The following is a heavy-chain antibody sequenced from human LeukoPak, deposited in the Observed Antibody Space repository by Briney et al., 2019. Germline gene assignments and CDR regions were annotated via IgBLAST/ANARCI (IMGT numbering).Heavy chain of an antibody. V-gene: IGHV1-18*01. CDR3: ARDRTDSSGYYSDY. J-gene: IGHJ4*02. D-gene: IGHD3-22*01. Sequence: ASVKVSCKASGYTFTSYGISWVRQAPGHGLEWMGWISAYNGNTNYAQKLQGRVTMTTDTSTSTAYMELRSLRSDDTAVYYCARDRTDSSGYYSDYWGQGTLVTVSS. CDR1: GYTFTSYG. CDR2: ISAYNGNT.